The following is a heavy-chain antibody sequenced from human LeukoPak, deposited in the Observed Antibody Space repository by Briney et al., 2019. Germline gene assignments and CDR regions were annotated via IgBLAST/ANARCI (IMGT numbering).Heavy chain of an antibody. CDR2: ITGSGGNT. J-gene: IGHJ3*01. D-gene: IGHD2/OR15-2a*01. Sequence: GGSLRLSCATSGFTFSNYAMSWVRQAPGKGLEWVSAITGSGGNTFHADSVKGRFTISRDNSKKTLYLQMNSLRAEDTAVYYCAKAYSMGGTDDAFDVWGQGTMVTVSS. V-gene: IGHV3-23*01. CDR1: GFTFSNYA. CDR3: AKAYSMGGTDDAFDV.